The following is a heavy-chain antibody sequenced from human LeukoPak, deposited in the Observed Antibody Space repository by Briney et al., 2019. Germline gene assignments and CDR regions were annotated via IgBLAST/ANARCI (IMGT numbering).Heavy chain of an antibody. V-gene: IGHV1-46*01. J-gene: IGHJ4*02. CDR2: ISPSGGST. Sequence: ASVKVSCKAFGYTFTSNYMHWVRQAPGQGPGWMGVISPSGGSTTYAQKFQGRVTLTRDMSTSTDYLELSSLRSEDTAVYYCARGEVPPHYFDSWGQGTLVTVSS. CDR3: ARGEVPPHYFDS. CDR1: GYTFTSNY.